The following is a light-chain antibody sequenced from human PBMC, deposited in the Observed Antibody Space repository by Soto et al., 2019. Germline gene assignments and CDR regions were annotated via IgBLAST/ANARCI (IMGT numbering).Light chain of an antibody. CDR1: QIISTW. CDR3: XXXXXXXEX. Sequence: IQMTHSPSTLSASVLDRVTMTFRAIQIISTWLSLYHQKPGKAPKLLIYKASGLEIGVPSRFSGSGSGTEFTLTISSLQPDDFATXXXXXXXXXXEXFXXGTKVDI. J-gene: IGKJ1*01. V-gene: IGKV1-5*03. CDR2: KAS.